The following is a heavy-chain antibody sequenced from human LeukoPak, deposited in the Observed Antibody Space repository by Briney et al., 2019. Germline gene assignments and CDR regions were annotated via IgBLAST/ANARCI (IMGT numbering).Heavy chain of an antibody. CDR3: ARSGPVHVDTAMVRSYGMDV. J-gene: IGHJ6*02. V-gene: IGHV3-48*03. CDR1: GFTFSSYE. CDR2: ISSSGSTI. D-gene: IGHD5-18*01. Sequence: GGSLRLSCAASGFTFSSYEMNWVRQAPGEGLEWVSYISSSGSTIYYADSVKGRFTISRDNAKNSLYLQMNSLRAEDTAVYYCARSGPVHVDTAMVRSYGMDVWGQGTTVTVSS.